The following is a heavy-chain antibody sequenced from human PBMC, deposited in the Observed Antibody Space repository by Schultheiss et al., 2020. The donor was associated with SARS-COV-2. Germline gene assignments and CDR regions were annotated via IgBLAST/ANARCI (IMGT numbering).Heavy chain of an antibody. J-gene: IGHJ4*02. CDR1: GFTFSSYG. CDR3: AKANPITYYYDSSGSNFDY. D-gene: IGHD3-22*01. Sequence: GGSLRLSCAASGFTFSSYGMHWVRQAPGKGLEWVSAISGSGGSTYYADSVKGRFTISRDNSKNTLYLQMNSLRAEDTAVYYCAKANPITYYYDSSGSNFDYWGQGTLVTVSS. CDR2: ISGSGGST. V-gene: IGHV3-23*01.